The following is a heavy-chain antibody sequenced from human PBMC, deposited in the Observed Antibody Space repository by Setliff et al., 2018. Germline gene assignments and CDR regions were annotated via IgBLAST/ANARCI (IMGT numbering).Heavy chain of an antibody. J-gene: IGHJ6*03. Sequence: PSETLSLTCAAYGGTFSEYHWSWIRQTPGKGLEWIGKINHSGSTILNPSLKGRVTMSVYTSKSQFSLTLTSVTAADTAVYYCARGGGYNSVSYQGGYYYMDVWGKGTTVTVS. D-gene: IGHD6-19*01. V-gene: IGHV4-34*01. CDR1: GGTFSEYH. CDR2: INHSGST. CDR3: ARGGGYNSVSYQGGYYYMDV.